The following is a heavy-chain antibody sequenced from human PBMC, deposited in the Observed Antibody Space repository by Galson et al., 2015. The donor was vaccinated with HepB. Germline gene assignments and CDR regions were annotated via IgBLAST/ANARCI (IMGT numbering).Heavy chain of an antibody. Sequence: SVKVSCKASGYTFSNYDINWVRQATGQGLEWMGWMSPDSGKTGSAQKFQDRLTMTRNTSITTAYMELSSLKSQDTAIYYCARGVPPGDWFDPWGQGTLVTVSS. CDR1: GYTFSNYD. D-gene: IGHD3-10*01. CDR3: ARGVPPGDWFDP. CDR2: MSPDSGKT. J-gene: IGHJ5*02. V-gene: IGHV1-8*01.